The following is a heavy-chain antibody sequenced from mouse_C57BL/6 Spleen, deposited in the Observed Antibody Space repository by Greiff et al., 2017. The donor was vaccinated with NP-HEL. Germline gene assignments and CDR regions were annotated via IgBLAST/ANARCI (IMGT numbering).Heavy chain of an antibody. D-gene: IGHD2-3*01. CDR1: GYTFTSYW. J-gene: IGHJ3*01. CDR2: INPSSGYT. V-gene: IGHV1-7*01. CDR3: AREKIYDGYPAWFAY. Sequence: VQLQESGAELAKPGASVKLSCKASGYTFTSYWMHWVKQRPGQGLEWIGYINPSSGYTKYNQKFKDKATLTADKSSSTAYRQLSSRTYEDSAVYDCAREKIYDGYPAWFAYWGQGTLVTVSA.